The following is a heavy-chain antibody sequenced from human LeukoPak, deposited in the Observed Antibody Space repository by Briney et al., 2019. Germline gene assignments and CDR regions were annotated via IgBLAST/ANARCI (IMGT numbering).Heavy chain of an antibody. CDR3: ARRVSSSGWFDP. D-gene: IGHD6-6*01. J-gene: IGHJ5*02. CDR2: IDPSDSYT. V-gene: IGHV5-10-1*01. CDR1: GYSXXXYW. Sequence: ISXKGSGYSXXXYWISXVRQMPGKGLEWMGRIDPSDSYTNYSPSFQGHVTISADKSISTAYLQWSSLKASDTAMYYCARRVSSSGWFDPWGQGTLVTVSS.